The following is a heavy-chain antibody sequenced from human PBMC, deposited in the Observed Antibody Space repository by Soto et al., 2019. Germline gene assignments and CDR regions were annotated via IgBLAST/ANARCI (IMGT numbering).Heavy chain of an antibody. D-gene: IGHD3-9*01. CDR3: ARTYYDILTGYRFDY. CDR1: GYSFTSYW. CDR2: IYPGDSDT. J-gene: IGHJ4*02. Sequence: GESLKISCKGSGYSFTSYWIGWVRQMPGKGLEWMGIIYPGDSDTRYSPSFQGQVTISADKSISTAYLQWSSLKASDTAMYYCARTYYDILTGYRFDYWGQGTLVTVSS. V-gene: IGHV5-51*01.